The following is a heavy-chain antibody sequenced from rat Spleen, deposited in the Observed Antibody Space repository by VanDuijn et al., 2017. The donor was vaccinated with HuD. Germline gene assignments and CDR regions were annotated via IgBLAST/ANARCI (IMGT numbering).Heavy chain of an antibody. CDR2: INTDGGST. Sequence: EVQLVETGGGLVQPGRSLKLSCVASGFTFSNYWMYWIRQAPGKGLEWVSSINTDGGSTSYLDSVKGRFTISRDNAKSSLYLQMDSLRSEDTATYYCASFYYHSGGPHFDYWGQGVMVTVSS. V-gene: IGHV5-58*01. CDR3: ASFYYHSGGPHFDY. D-gene: IGHD1-1*01. CDR1: GFTFSNYW. J-gene: IGHJ2*01.